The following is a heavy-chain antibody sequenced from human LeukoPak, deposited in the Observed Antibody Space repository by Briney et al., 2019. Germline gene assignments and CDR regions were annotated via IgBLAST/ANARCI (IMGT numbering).Heavy chain of an antibody. CDR2: IYYTGST. Sequence: SEILSLTCIVSGYSISNGYYWGWIRQPPGKGLEWIGSIYYTGSTSYNPSLKSRVTISVDTSKNQFSLKLNSVTAADTAVYYCARALYSNSWYLDYWGQGTLVTVSS. D-gene: IGHD6-13*01. CDR3: ARALYSNSWYLDY. J-gene: IGHJ4*02. V-gene: IGHV4-38-2*02. CDR1: GYSISNGYY.